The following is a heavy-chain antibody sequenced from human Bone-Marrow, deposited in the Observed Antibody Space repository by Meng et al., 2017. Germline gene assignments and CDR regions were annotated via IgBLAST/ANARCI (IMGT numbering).Heavy chain of an antibody. CDR3: AGDFDY. CDR2: ISSSGNTI. CDR1: GFTFSDYS. V-gene: IGHV3-11*04. Sequence: HVHLVHSGGGLVKPRWSLRISCAASGFTFSDYSMSWIRQAPGKGLEWISYISSSGNTIYYADSVKGRFTISRDNAKNSLYLQMNGLRAEDTAVYYCAGDFDYWGQGTLVTVSS. J-gene: IGHJ4*02.